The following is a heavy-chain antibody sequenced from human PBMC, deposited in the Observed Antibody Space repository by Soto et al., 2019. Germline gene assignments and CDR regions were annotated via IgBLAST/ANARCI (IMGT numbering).Heavy chain of an antibody. Sequence: SQTLSLTCAISGDSVSSNSAAWNWIRQSPSRGLEWLGRTYYRSKWYNDYAVSVKSRITINPDTSKNQFSLQLNSVTPEDTAVYYCASEAQLWPYFLESEYWGQGTLVTVSP. CDR3: ASEAQLWPYFLESEY. CDR1: GDSVSSNSAA. J-gene: IGHJ4*02. V-gene: IGHV6-1*01. CDR2: TYYRSKWYN. D-gene: IGHD5-18*01.